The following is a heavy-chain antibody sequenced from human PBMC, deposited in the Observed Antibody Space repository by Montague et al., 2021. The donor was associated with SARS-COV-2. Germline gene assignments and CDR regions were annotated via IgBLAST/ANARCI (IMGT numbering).Heavy chain of an antibody. CDR2: ISGTGGST. V-gene: IGHV3-23*01. D-gene: IGHD5-12*01. J-gene: IGHJ4*02. CDR3: AADAKFSVATIPGY. Sequence: SLRLSCAATGFTSRTYAMTWVRQAPEKGLEWVSSISGTGGSTYYADSVKGRFSITRDKSKNTLYLQMNSLRAEDTAIYYCAADAKFSVATIPGYWGQRTLVTVSS. CDR1: GFTSRTYA.